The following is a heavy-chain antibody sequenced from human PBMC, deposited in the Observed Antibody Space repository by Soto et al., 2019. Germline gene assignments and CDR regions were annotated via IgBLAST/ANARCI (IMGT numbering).Heavy chain of an antibody. J-gene: IGHJ4*02. Sequence: QVQLQESGPGLVKPSQTLSLTCNVSGGSISSGGYYWSWIRQHPGKGLEWIGYIYYSGSTYYNPYLKSPVNLSGDTSKDQFSLKVSSVAGADTAVYYCARGMYSSRWNPPGDFWGQGTLGTVP. CDR3: ARGMYSSRWNPPGDF. D-gene: IGHD6-13*01. CDR2: IYYSGST. V-gene: IGHV4-31*01. CDR1: GGSISSGGYY.